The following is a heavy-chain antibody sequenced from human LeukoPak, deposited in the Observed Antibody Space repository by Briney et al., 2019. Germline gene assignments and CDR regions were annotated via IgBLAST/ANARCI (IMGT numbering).Heavy chain of an antibody. J-gene: IGHJ4*02. CDR3: ARGYRMVGYYFDY. CDR1: GFTFSSYG. Sequence: GGSLRLPCAASGFTFSSYGMHWVRQAPGKGLEWVAVIWYDGSDKYYADSVKGRFTISRDNSKNTLYLQMNSLRAEDTAVYYCARGYRMVGYYFDYWGQGTLVTVSS. D-gene: IGHD2-8*01. V-gene: IGHV3-33*01. CDR2: IWYDGSDK.